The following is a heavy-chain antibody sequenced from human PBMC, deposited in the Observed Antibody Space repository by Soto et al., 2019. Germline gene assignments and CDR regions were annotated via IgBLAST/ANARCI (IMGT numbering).Heavy chain of an antibody. V-gene: IGHV4-59*01. CDR3: ARNDHGGNPFFAN. Sequence: QVQLQESGPGLVKPSETLSLTCTVSGGSLSNYYWSWIRQPPGKGLEWIGYIYYSGRTNYNPALKSRLTMSVDTHKNHVSLKLNSVTASDTAVYCCARNDHGGNPFFANWGQGTLVTVSS. CDR2: IYYSGRT. J-gene: IGHJ4*02. CDR1: GGSLSNYY. D-gene: IGHD4-17*01.